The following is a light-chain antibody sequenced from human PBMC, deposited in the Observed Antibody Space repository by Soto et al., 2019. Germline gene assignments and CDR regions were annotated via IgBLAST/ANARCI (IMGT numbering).Light chain of an antibody. CDR2: DAS. J-gene: IGKJ4*01. CDR1: QSVSSY. Sequence: EIVMTQSPATLSLSPGERATLSRRASQSVSSYLAWYQQKPGQAPRLLIYDASKRATGIPARFSGSGSGTAFTLTISSLQPEDFAVYYCQQRGTFGGGTKVDIK. V-gene: IGKV3-11*01. CDR3: QQRGT.